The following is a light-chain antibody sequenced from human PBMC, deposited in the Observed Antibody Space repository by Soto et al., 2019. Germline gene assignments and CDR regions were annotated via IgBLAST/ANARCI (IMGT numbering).Light chain of an antibody. J-gene: IGLJ1*01. CDR2: GNN. V-gene: IGLV1-40*01. CDR1: SSNIGAGYD. CDR3: PSYDSSLSGYV. Sequence: QSVLTQPPSVSGAPGQRVTISCTGSSSNIGAGYDVHWYQQLPGTAPKLLIYGNNNRPSGVPDRFSGSKSGTSASLAITGLQAEDEADYYCPSYDSSLSGYVFGTGTKVTVL.